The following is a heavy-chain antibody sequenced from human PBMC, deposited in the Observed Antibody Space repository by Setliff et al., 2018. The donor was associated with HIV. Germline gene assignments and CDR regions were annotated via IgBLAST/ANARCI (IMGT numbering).Heavy chain of an antibody. Sequence: SETLSLTCTVSGGSIRSHYWSWIRQPPGKRLEWIGYIFYTGSTNYNPSLKSRVTISVDTSKNQFFLKLSSVTAADTAVYYCVRGYCSSTTCYDDYYYMDVWGKGSTVTVSS. J-gene: IGHJ6*03. CDR3: VRGYCSSTTCYDDYYYMDV. CDR1: GGSIRSHY. V-gene: IGHV4-59*11. D-gene: IGHD2-2*01. CDR2: IFYTGST.